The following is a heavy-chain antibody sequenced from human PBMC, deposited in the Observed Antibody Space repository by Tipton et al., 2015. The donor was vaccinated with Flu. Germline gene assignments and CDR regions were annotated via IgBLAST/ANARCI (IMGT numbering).Heavy chain of an antibody. D-gene: IGHD2-21*02. J-gene: IGHJ3*02. CDR3: ARDRWGDSYDAFDI. V-gene: IGHV3-21*01. CDR2: ISGTSLYK. CDR1: GFTFSTYS. Sequence: SLRLSCAASGFTFSTYSMIWVRQAPGKGLEWVSYISGTSLYKYYAGSVRGRFTISRDNARNSLFLHMSSLRAEDTAVYYCARDRWGDSYDAFDIWGQGTLVTVSS.